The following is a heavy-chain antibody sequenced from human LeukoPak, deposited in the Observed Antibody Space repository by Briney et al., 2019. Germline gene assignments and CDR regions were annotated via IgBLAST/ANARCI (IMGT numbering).Heavy chain of an antibody. CDR1: SGSFSGYY. CDR3: ASLPGYCIITTCHHFDY. V-gene: IGHV4-34*01. Sequence: SETLSLTCAVYSGSFSGYYWSWIRQPPGKGLEWTGEINHSGTTYYNPSLKSRVTISVDTSKNQFSLNLSSVTAADTAVYYCASLPGYCIITTCHHFDYWGQGTLVTVSS. J-gene: IGHJ4*02. CDR2: INHSGTT. D-gene: IGHD2-2*01.